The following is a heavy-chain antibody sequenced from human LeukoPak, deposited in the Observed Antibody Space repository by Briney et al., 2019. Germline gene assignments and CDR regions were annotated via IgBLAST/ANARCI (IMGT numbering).Heavy chain of an antibody. CDR1: GGSISSSSYY. D-gene: IGHD2-15*01. Sequence: PSETLSLTCTVSGGSISSSSYYWGWIRQPPGKGLEWIGSIYYSGSTYYNPSLKSRVTISVDTSKNQFSLKLSSVTAADTAVYYCARDIYTKNIVVVVAANGPNWFDPWGQGTLVTVSS. J-gene: IGHJ5*02. CDR3: ARDIYTKNIVVVVAANGPNWFDP. V-gene: IGHV4-39*07. CDR2: IYYSGST.